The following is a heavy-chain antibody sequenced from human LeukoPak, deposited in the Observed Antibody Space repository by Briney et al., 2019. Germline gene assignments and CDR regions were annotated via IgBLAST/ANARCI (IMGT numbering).Heavy chain of an antibody. Sequence: GGSLRLSCAASGFTFSSYAMSWVRQAPGKGLEWVSAISGSGGSTYYADSVKGRFTISRDNSKNTLYLQMNSLRAEDTAVYYCAKAPPRCSSTSCYSEFQHWGQGTLVTVSS. J-gene: IGHJ1*01. CDR3: AKAPPRCSSTSCYSEFQH. CDR1: GFTFSSYA. D-gene: IGHD2-2*01. CDR2: ISGSGGST. V-gene: IGHV3-23*01.